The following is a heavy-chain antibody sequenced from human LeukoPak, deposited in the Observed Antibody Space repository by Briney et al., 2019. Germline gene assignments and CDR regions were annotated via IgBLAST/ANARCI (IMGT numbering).Heavy chain of an antibody. V-gene: IGHV3-48*03. D-gene: IGHD3-16*01. CDR3: ARDYIGGWNDY. CDR1: GFIFSSYE. Sequence: TGGSLRLSCAASGFIFSSYEMSWVRQAPGKGLEWVSYISSSGRTMYYADSVRGRFTVSRDNAKNSLYLQMNSLRAEDTAVYYCARDYIGGWNDYWGQGIRVTVSS. CDR2: ISSSGRTM. J-gene: IGHJ4*02.